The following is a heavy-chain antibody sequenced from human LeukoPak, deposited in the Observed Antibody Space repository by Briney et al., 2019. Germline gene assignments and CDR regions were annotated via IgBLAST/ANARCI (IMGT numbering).Heavy chain of an antibody. J-gene: IGHJ4*02. CDR2: INPNSGGT. CDR1: GYTFTGYY. CDR3: ARDGGLGGAPFDY. V-gene: IGHV1-2*06. D-gene: IGHD1-26*01. Sequence: ASVKVSCKASGYTFTGYYTHWVRQAPGQGLEWMGRINPNSGGTNYAQKFQGRVTMTRDTSISTAYMELSRLRSDDTAVYYCARDGGLGGAPFDYWGQGTLVTVSS.